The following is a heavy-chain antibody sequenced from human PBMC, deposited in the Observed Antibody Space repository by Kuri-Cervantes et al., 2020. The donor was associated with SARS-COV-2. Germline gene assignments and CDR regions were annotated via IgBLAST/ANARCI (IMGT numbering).Heavy chain of an antibody. CDR3: ARDYGSGSYFPDAFDI. J-gene: IGHJ3*02. CDR1: GGSTSSHY. Sequence: SETLSLTCTVSGGSTSSHYWSWIRQPPGKGLEWIGYIYYSGSTNYNPSLKSRVTISVDTSKNQFSLKLSSVTAADTAVYYCARDYGSGSYFPDAFDIWGQGTMVTVSS. V-gene: IGHV4-59*11. D-gene: IGHD3-10*01. CDR2: IYYSGST.